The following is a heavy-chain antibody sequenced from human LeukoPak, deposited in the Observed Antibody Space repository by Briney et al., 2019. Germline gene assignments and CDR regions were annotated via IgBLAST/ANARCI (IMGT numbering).Heavy chain of an antibody. D-gene: IGHD6-19*01. CDR1: GFTFSSYG. Sequence: GGSLRLSCAASGFTFSSYGMSWVRQAPGKGLEWVSAISGSGGSTYYADSVKGRFTISRDNSKNTLYLQMNSLRAEDTAVYFCAKGSKAVLFTRDHYMDVWGKGTTVTISS. CDR2: ISGSGGST. CDR3: AKGSKAVLFTRDHYMDV. V-gene: IGHV3-23*01. J-gene: IGHJ6*03.